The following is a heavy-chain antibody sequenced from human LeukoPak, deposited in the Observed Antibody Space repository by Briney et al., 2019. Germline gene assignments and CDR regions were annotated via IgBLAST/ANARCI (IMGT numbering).Heavy chain of an antibody. CDR1: GGSISSAHYS. CDR3: ARSAYARYFDY. V-gene: IGHV4-61*02. Sequence: SETLSLTCTVSGGSISSAHYSWSWIRQPAGKGPEWIGRIYSSGSTNYNPSLKSRVTMSVDTSKNQFSLKLSSVTAADTAVYYCARSAYARYFDYWGQGTLVTVSS. CDR2: IYSSGST. D-gene: IGHD4-17*01. J-gene: IGHJ4*02.